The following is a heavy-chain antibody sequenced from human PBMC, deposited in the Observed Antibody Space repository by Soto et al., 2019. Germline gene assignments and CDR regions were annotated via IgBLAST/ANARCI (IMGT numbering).Heavy chain of an antibody. Sequence: PGESLKISCKGSGYSFTSYWISWVRQMPGKGLEWMGRIGPSDSYTNYSPSFQGHVTISADKSISTAYLQWSSLKASDTAMYYCARRYYCSGGSCSFPYGMDVWGQGTTVTVSS. CDR2: IGPSDSYT. CDR1: GYSFTSYW. D-gene: IGHD2-15*01. CDR3: ARRYYCSGGSCSFPYGMDV. J-gene: IGHJ6*02. V-gene: IGHV5-10-1*01.